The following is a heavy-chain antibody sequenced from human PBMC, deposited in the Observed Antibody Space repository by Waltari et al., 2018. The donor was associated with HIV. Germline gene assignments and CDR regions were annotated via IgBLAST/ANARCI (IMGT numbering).Heavy chain of an antibody. CDR2: ISWNSGTI. Sequence: EVQLVESGGGLVQPGRSMSLSCAVSGSTFDDYAMPWAPQAQGKGLEWVSGISWNSGTIGYADSVKGRFTISRDNAKNSLYLQMNSLRAEDTALYYCAKDKRSGYGGNSVWYFDLWGRGTLVTVSS. CDR1: GSTFDDYA. CDR3: AKDKRSGYGGNSVWYFDL. V-gene: IGHV3-9*01. D-gene: IGHD4-17*01. J-gene: IGHJ2*01.